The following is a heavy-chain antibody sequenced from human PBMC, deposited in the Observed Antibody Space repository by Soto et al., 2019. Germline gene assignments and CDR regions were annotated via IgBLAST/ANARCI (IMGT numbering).Heavy chain of an antibody. CDR3: ARVMEDIVVGNNYYYYGMDV. Sequence: GGSLRLSCATSGYIFSSYEMNWVRQAPGKGLEWVSYISSSGTTIYYTDSVKGRFTISRDNAKNSLYLQMSSLRAEDAAVYYCARVMEDIVVGNNYYYYGMDVWGQGTTVTVSS. CDR1: GYIFSSYE. D-gene: IGHD2-2*01. CDR2: ISSSGTTI. J-gene: IGHJ6*02. V-gene: IGHV3-48*03.